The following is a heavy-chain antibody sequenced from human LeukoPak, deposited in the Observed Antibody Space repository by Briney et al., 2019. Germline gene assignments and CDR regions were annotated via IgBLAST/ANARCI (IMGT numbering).Heavy chain of an antibody. J-gene: IGHJ4*02. V-gene: IGHV3-49*04. CDR2: IRSKAYGGTT. CDR3: TRGLSGSYPKNFDY. CDR1: GFTFGDYA. D-gene: IGHD1-26*01. Sequence: GGSLRLSCTASGFTFGDYAMSWVRQAPGKGLEWVGFIRSKAYGGTTEYAASVKGRFTISRDDSKSIAYLQMNSLKTEDTAVYYCTRGLSGSYPKNFDYWGQGTLVTVSS.